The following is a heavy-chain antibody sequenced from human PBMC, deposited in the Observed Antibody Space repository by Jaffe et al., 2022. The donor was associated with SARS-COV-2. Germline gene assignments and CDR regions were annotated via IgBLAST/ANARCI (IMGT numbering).Heavy chain of an antibody. CDR3: AKGWYGGAYSGSYSAFDI. Sequence: EVQLVESGGGSVQPGRSLRLSCAASGFTFDDYAMHWVRQAPGKGLEWVSGITWNSAYIGYGDSVKGRFTISRDNAKNSLYLQMDSLRTEDTALYYCAKGWYGGAYSGSYSAFDIWGQGTMVTVSS. J-gene: IGHJ3*02. D-gene: IGHD1-26*01. CDR2: ITWNSAYI. V-gene: IGHV3-9*01. CDR1: GFTFDDYA.